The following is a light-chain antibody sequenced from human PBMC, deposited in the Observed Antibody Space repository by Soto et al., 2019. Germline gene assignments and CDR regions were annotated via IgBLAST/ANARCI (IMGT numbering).Light chain of an antibody. V-gene: IGLV2-14*01. CDR3: SSYTTSITYV. Sequence: QSVLTQPASVSGSPGQSITISCTGTSSDVGVYNFVSWYQQHPGKAPKLMIYEVTYRPSGVSNRFSGSKSGDTASLTISGPQAEDEADYYCSSYTTSITYVFGTGTKVTVL. J-gene: IGLJ1*01. CDR1: SSDVGVYNF. CDR2: EVT.